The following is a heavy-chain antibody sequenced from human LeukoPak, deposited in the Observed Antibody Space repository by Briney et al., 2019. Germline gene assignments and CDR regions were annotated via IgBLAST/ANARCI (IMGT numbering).Heavy chain of an antibody. V-gene: IGHV3-21*01. D-gene: IGHD3-10*01. CDR1: GFTFSSYS. CDR3: ASERITMVRGVDY. Sequence: SGGSLRLSCAASGFTFSSYSMNWVRQAPGKGLEWVSSISSSSSYIYYADSVKGRFTISRDNAKNSLYLQMNSLRAEDTAVYYCASERITMVRGVDYWGQGTLVTVSS. J-gene: IGHJ4*02. CDR2: ISSSSSYI.